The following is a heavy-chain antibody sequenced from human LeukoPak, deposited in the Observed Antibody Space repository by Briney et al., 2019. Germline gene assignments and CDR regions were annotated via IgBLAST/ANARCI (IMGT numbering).Heavy chain of an antibody. Sequence: PAGSLRLSCAASGLTFSSYSMNWLRQAPGKGLEWVSYISPSSSTEYYADSVKGRFNISRDNAKNSLYLEMNSLRDEETAVYYCARDSATIGVYWYFDLWGRGTLVIVSS. CDR3: ARDSATIGVYWYFDL. D-gene: IGHD5-12*01. J-gene: IGHJ2*01. V-gene: IGHV3-48*02. CDR1: GLTFSSYS. CDR2: ISPSSSTE.